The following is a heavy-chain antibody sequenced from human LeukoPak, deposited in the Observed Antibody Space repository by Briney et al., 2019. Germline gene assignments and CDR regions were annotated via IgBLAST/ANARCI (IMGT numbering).Heavy chain of an antibody. J-gene: IGHJ5*02. D-gene: IGHD6-6*01. CDR3: ARAQYIPPFDP. CDR1: GFTFSSYG. CDR2: IWYDGSNK. Sequence: GGSLRLSCAASGFTFSSYGMHWVRQAPGKGLEWVAVIWYDGSNKYYADSVKGRFTISRDNAKNTLYLQMNSLRAEDTAVYYCARAQYIPPFDPWGQGTLVTVSS. V-gene: IGHV3-33*01.